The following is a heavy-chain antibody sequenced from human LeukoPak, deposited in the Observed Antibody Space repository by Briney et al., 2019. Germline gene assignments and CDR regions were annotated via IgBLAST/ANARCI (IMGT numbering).Heavy chain of an antibody. CDR1: GFTFNSYA. J-gene: IGHJ1*01. CDR3: TSWGDTTAEYFQR. CDR2: INPDGRDT. D-gene: IGHD2-21*02. V-gene: IGHV3-7*02. Sequence: GGSLRLSCEASGFTFNSYAMNWVRQAPAKGLEWVAHINPDGRDTYYVDSVKGRFTISRDNAQNSMYLQMNSLRVEDTAVYYCTSWGDTTAEYFQRWGQGALVTVSS.